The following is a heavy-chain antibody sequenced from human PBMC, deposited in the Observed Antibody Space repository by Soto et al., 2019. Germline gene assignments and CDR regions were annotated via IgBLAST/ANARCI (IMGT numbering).Heavy chain of an antibody. D-gene: IGHD3-9*01. CDR2: IYYSGST. J-gene: IGHJ4*02. CDR3: ARVESYDILTGYYEDY. CDR1: GGSISSGGYY. V-gene: IGHV4-31*03. Sequence: SETLSLTCTVSGGSISSGGYYWSWIRQHPGKGLEWIGYIYYSGSTYYNPSLKSRVTISVDTSKNQFSLKLSSVIAADTAVYYCARVESYDILTGYYEDYWGQGTLVTVSS.